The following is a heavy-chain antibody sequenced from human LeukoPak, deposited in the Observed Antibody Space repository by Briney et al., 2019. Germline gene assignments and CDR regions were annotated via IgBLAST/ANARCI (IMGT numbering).Heavy chain of an antibody. D-gene: IGHD1-26*01. V-gene: IGHV1-69*13. J-gene: IGHJ3*02. CDR1: GGTFSSYA. CDR3: ARHLRRSVEIPHGAFDI. CDR2: IIPIFGTA. Sequence: ASVKVSCKASGGTFSSYAISWVRQAPGQGLEWMGGIIPIFGTANYAQKFQGRVTITADESTSTAYMELSSLRSEDTAVYYCARHLRRSVEIPHGAFDIWGQGTMVTVSS.